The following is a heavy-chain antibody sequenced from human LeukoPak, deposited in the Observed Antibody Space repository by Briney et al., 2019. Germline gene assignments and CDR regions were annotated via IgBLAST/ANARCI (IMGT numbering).Heavy chain of an antibody. CDR2: LRNKANSYTT. J-gene: IGHJ4*02. CDR3: VRAGIVTTPYFFDY. CDR1: GFTFSDHY. D-gene: IGHD5-12*01. V-gene: IGHV3-72*01. Sequence: GGSLRLSCAASGFTFSDHYTDWVRQAPGKGLEWVGRLRNKANSYTTEYAASVKGRFTISRDDSKNSLYLQMNSLKTEDTAMYFCVRAGIVTTPYFFDYWGQGTLVTVSS.